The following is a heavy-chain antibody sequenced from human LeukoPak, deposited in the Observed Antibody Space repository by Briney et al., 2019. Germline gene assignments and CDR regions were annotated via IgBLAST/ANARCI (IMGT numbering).Heavy chain of an antibody. D-gene: IGHD3-10*01. CDR2: IDTSGTT. V-gene: IGHV4-4*07. Sequence: SETLSLTCTVSGGSFTSYYWSWIRQPAGKGLEWIGHIDTSGTTNYNPSLKSRVTMSTDTSKNQFSLKLSSVTAADTAVYYCARGTMVRGVYDYWGQGTLVTVSS. CDR3: ARGTMVRGVYDY. CDR1: GGSFTSYY. J-gene: IGHJ4*02.